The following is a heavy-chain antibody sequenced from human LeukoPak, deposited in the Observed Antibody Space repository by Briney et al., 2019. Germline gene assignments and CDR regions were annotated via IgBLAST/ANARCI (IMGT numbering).Heavy chain of an antibody. D-gene: IGHD1-26*01. Sequence: GGSLRLSCVASGFTFSSYWMHWVRQDPRKGLVWVSRINGDGRNINYADSVRGRFTISRDNAKNSLYLQMDSLRAEDTAVYYCARGAFPSSASWFDPWGQGTLVTVSS. V-gene: IGHV3-74*01. CDR1: GFTFSSYW. CDR2: INGDGRNI. J-gene: IGHJ5*02. CDR3: ARGAFPSSASWFDP.